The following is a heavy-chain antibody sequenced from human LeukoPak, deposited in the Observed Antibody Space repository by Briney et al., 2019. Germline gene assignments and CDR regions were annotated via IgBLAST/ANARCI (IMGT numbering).Heavy chain of an antibody. CDR2: IYYSGST. Sequence: SETLSLTCTVSGGSISSYYRSWIRQPPGKGLEWIGYIYYSGSTNYNPSLKSRVTISVDTSKNQFSLKLSSVTAADTAVYYCARLSSGSSSWYDIDYWGQGTLVTVSS. D-gene: IGHD6-13*01. J-gene: IGHJ4*02. V-gene: IGHV4-59*08. CDR1: GGSISSYY. CDR3: ARLSSGSSSWYDIDY.